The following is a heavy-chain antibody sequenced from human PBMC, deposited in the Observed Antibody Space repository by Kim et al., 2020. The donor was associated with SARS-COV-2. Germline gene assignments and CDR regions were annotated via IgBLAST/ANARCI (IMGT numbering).Heavy chain of an antibody. CDR1: GGSISSYY. Sequence: SETLSLTCTVSGGSISSYYWSWIRQPPGKGLEWIGYIYYSGSTNYNPSLKSRVTISVDTSKNQFSLKLSSVTAADTAVYYCARGAAAGPTKFDYWGQGTLVTVSS. CDR3: ARGAAAGPTKFDY. D-gene: IGHD6-13*01. J-gene: IGHJ4*02. V-gene: IGHV4-59*13. CDR2: IYYSGST.